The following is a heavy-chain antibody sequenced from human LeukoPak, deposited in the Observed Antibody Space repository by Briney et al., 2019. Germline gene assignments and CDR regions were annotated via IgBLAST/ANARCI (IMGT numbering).Heavy chain of an antibody. Sequence: GGSLRLSCAASGFTFSSYWMSWVRQAPGKGLEWVANIKQDGSEKYYADSVKGRFTISRDNSKNTLYLQMNSLRAEDTAVYYCAKGGEWELQHYFDYWGQGTLVTVSS. CDR3: AKGGEWELQHYFDY. CDR1: GFTFSSYW. J-gene: IGHJ4*02. V-gene: IGHV3-7*01. CDR2: IKQDGSEK. D-gene: IGHD1-26*01.